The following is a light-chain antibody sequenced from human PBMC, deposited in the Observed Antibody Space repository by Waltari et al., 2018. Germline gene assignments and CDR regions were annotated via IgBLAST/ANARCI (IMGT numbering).Light chain of an antibody. CDR3: SSYTYINPPFL. Sequence: QSALTQPASVSGSPGQSIPISCTSSSSDLGGYIFVSWYQHHPGRAPKLIIYDVSHRPSDVSNRFSGSKSGNTASLTISGLLLEDEADYYCSSYTYINPPFLFGTGTKVTVL. CDR2: DVS. V-gene: IGLV2-14*03. J-gene: IGLJ1*01. CDR1: SSDLGGYIF.